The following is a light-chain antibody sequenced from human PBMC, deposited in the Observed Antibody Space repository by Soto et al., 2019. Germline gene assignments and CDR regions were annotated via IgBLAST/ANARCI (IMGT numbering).Light chain of an antibody. V-gene: IGKV1-5*03. CDR1: QTISSW. CDR2: KAS. J-gene: IGKJ1*01. Sequence: DIQMTQSPSTLSGSVGDRVTITCRASQTISSWLAWYQQKPGKAPKLLIYKASTLKSGVPSRFSGSGSGTEFTLTISSLQPDDSATYYCQHYNSYSEAFGQGTKVDNK. CDR3: QHYNSYSEA.